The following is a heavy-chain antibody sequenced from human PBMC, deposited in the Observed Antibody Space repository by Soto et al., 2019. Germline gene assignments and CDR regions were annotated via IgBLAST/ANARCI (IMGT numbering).Heavy chain of an antibody. D-gene: IGHD5-18*01. CDR3: ARHRGLDTARDH. V-gene: IGHV4-39*01. Sequence: SETLSLTCSVSGGSISSKSYYWGWIRQSPRKGLEWIASIHYSVSTYRNPSLASRVTMSVDTSKNQFVLNLTSVTAADTGVYYCARHRGLDTARDHWGQGTLVTVSS. CDR1: GGSISSKSYY. CDR2: IHYSVST. J-gene: IGHJ4*02.